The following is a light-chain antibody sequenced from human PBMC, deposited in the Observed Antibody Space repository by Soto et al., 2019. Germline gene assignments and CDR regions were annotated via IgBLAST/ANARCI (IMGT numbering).Light chain of an antibody. CDR3: SSYTSSNTHV. V-gene: IGLV2-14*01. Sequence: QSALTQPASVSGSPGQSITISCTGTSSDVGGYNYVSWYQQHPGKAPKVMIYEISNRPSGVSNRFSGSKSGNTASLTISGLQAEDEADYYCSSYTSSNTHVFGGGTQLTVL. CDR2: EIS. J-gene: IGLJ2*01. CDR1: SSDVGGYNY.